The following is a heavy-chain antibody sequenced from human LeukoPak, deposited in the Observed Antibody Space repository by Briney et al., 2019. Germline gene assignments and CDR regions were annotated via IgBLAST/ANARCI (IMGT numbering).Heavy chain of an antibody. J-gene: IGHJ4*02. D-gene: IGHD4-17*01. Sequence: GGSLRLSCAASGFTFSSYAMSWVRQAPGKGLEWVSVISGSGGTTYYADSVKGRFTISRDNSKNTLYMQMNSLRAEDTAVYYCAKAQSGYSDLEYWGQGTLVTISS. CDR3: AKAQSGYSDLEY. V-gene: IGHV3-23*01. CDR2: ISGSGGTT. CDR1: GFTFSSYA.